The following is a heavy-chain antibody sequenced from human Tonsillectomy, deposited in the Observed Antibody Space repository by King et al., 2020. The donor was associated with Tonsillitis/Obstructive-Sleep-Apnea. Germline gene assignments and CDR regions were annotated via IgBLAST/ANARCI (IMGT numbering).Heavy chain of an antibody. CDR1: GGSFSVYY. CDR2: INHSGST. V-gene: IGHV4-34*01. Sequence: VQLQQWGAGLLKPSETLSLTCAVYGGSFSVYYWSWIRQPPGKGLEWIGEINHSGSTNYNPSLKSRVTLSVDTSKNQFSLNLSSVTAADTAVYYCASGGGSWFDYWGQGTLVTVSS. J-gene: IGHJ4*02. CDR3: ASGGGSWFDY. D-gene: IGHD3-16*01.